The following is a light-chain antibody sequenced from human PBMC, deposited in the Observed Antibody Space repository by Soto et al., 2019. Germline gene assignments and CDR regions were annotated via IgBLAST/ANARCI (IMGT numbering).Light chain of an antibody. V-gene: IGLV2-14*01. CDR3: SSYTSSSTQV. J-gene: IGLJ1*01. CDR1: SSDVGGYNY. Sequence: LTQPASVSGSPGQSITISCTGTSSDVGGYNYVSWYQQLPGKVPKLMIYEVSNRPSGVSNRFSGSKSGNTASLTISGLQAEDEADYYCSSYTSSSTQVFGTGTKVTVL. CDR2: EVS.